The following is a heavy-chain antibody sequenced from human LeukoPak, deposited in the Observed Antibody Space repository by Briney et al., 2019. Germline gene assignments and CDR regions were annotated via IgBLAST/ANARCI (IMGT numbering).Heavy chain of an antibody. D-gene: IGHD1-1*01. CDR3: AKDRALQLPDY. Sequence: GGSLRLSCASSGFTFSSYGMHWVRQAPGKGLEWVAVIWYDGSNKYYADSVKGRFTISRDNSKNTLYLQMNSLRAEDTAVYYCAKDRALQLPDYWGQGTLVTVSS. CDR1: GFTFSSYG. J-gene: IGHJ4*02. V-gene: IGHV3-33*06. CDR2: IWYDGSNK.